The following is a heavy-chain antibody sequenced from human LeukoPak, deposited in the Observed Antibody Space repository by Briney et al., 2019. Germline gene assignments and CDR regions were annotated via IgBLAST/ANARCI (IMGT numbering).Heavy chain of an antibody. D-gene: IGHD3-22*01. CDR3: ARQYLLARPNYYDSSGYFHL. Sequence: SVKVSCKASGGTFSSYAISWVRQAPGQGLEWMGRIIPILGIANYAQKFQGRVTITADKSTSTAYMELSSLRSEDTAVYYCARQYLLARPNYYDSSGYFHLWGQGTLVTVSS. V-gene: IGHV1-69*04. J-gene: IGHJ4*02. CDR2: IIPILGIA. CDR1: GGTFSSYA.